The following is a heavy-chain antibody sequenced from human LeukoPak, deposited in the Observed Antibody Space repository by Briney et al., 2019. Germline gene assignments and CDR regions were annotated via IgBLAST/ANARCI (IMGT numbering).Heavy chain of an antibody. J-gene: IGHJ4*02. D-gene: IGHD6-19*01. CDR2: ISGSGGST. Sequence: GGSLRLSCAASGFTFSSYAMSWVRQAPGKGLEWVSAISGSGGSTYYADSVKGRFIISRDNSKNTLYLQMNSLRAEDTAVYYCAKDIGIAVAGTFDYWGQGTLVTVSS. CDR3: AKDIGIAVAGTFDY. CDR1: GFTFSSYA. V-gene: IGHV3-23*01.